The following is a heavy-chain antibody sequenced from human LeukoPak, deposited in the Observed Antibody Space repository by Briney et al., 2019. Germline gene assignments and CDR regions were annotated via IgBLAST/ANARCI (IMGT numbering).Heavy chain of an antibody. Sequence: SETLSLTCAVYGGSFSGYYWSWIRQPPGKGLEWIGYIYYSGSTNYNPSLKSRVTISVDTSKNQFSLKLSSVTAADTAVYYCARAGGYHGSGSSFDYWGQGTLVTVSS. D-gene: IGHD3-10*01. J-gene: IGHJ4*02. CDR2: IYYSGST. V-gene: IGHV4-59*12. CDR1: GGSFSGYY. CDR3: ARAGGYHGSGSSFDY.